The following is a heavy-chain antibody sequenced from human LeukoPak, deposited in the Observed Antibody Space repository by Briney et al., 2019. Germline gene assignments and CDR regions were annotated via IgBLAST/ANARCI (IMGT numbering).Heavy chain of an antibody. V-gene: IGHV1-18*01. CDR3: ARSQYGDYAFDY. CDR2: ISGYNGNT. J-gene: IGHJ4*02. CDR1: GYTFTSYG. Sequence: GASVKVSCKASGYTFTSYGISWVRQAPGQGLEWMGWISGYNGNTNYAQKLQGRVTMTTDTSTSTAYMELRSLRSDDTAAYYCARSQYGDYAFDYWGQGTLVTVSS. D-gene: IGHD4-17*01.